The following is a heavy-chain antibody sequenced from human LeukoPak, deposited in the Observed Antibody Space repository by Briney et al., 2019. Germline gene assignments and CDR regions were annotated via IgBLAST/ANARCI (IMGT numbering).Heavy chain of an antibody. V-gene: IGHV4-39*07. CDR2: IYYSGST. Sequence: PSETPSLTCTVSGGSISSSSYYWGWIRQPPGKGLEWIGSIYYSGSTYYNPSLKSRVTISVDTSKNQFSLKLSSVTAADTAVYYCARDLGGVGATDAFDIWGQGTMVTVSS. CDR3: ARDLGGVGATDAFDI. J-gene: IGHJ3*02. CDR1: GGSISSSSYY. D-gene: IGHD1-26*01.